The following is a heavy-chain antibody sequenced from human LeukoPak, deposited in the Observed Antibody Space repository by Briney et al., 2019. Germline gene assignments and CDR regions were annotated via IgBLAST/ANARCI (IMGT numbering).Heavy chain of an antibody. V-gene: IGHV1-8*03. CDR1: GYTFTSYD. CDR2: MNPNSGNT. Sequence: VKVSCKASGYTFTSYDINWVRQVTGQGLEWMGWMNPNSGNTGYAQKFQGRVTITRNTSISTAYMELSSLRSEDTAVYYCARVGVIGSPYYYYMDVWGKGTTVTVSS. J-gene: IGHJ6*03. CDR3: ARVGVIGSPYYYYMDV. D-gene: IGHD3-22*01.